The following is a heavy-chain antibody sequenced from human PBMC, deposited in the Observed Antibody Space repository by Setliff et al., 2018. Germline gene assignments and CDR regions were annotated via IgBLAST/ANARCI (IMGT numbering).Heavy chain of an antibody. CDR3: AREFPGGTKGFDY. V-gene: IGHV1-46*01. Sequence: ASVKVSCKASGYTFTTYYIHWVRQAPGQGLEWVGRVNPSNGAIHYAQNFQGRVTMTRDTSTSIVYMELNSLRFEDTAVYYCAREFPGGTKGFDYWGQGTLVTAPQ. J-gene: IGHJ4*02. D-gene: IGHD1-1*01. CDR2: VNPSNGAI. CDR1: GYTFTTYY.